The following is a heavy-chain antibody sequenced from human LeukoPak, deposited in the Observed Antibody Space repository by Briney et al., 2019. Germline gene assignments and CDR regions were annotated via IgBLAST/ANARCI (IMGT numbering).Heavy chain of an antibody. D-gene: IGHD6-13*01. CDR3: ARDATTEPGTVYMDV. CDR1: GFTVSSNY. Sequence: GGSLRLSCSASGFTVSSNYMSWVRQAPGKGLEWVSVIYSATRTHYADSDRGGRTYYADSVKGRFTISRDNAKNSLYLQMNSLRAEDTALYFCARDATTEPGTVYMDVWGKGTTVTISS. V-gene: IGHV3-53*01. CDR2: IYSATRTHYADSDRGGRT. J-gene: IGHJ6*03.